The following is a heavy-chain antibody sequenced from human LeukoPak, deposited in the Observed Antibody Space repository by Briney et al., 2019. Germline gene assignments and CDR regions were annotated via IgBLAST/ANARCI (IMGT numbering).Heavy chain of an antibody. CDR3: AKERYCSSTSCFYFDY. CDR2: LSYDGGNQ. J-gene: IGHJ4*02. CDR1: GFTFTSYA. V-gene: IGHV3-30-3*01. Sequence: GGSLRLSCAASGFTFTSYAMHWVRQAPGKGLEWVAVLSYDGGNQYYSDSVKGRFTTSRDTSKDTLYLQMNSLRAEDTAVYYCAKERYCSSTSCFYFDYWGQGTLVTVSS. D-gene: IGHD2-2*01.